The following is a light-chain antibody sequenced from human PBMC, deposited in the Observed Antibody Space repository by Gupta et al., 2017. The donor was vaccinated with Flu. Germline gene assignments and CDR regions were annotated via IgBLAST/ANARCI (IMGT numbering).Light chain of an antibody. CDR1: SSDVGGYYY. CDR2: EVS. J-gene: IGLJ1*01. V-gene: IGLV2-14*01. CDR3: SSYSSSNTLFV. Sequence: QSALTQPASVSGSPGQSITISCIGTSSDVGGYYYVSWYQQHPGIAPKLLIYEVSNRPSGVSNRFSGSKSGNTSSLTISGLQAEDEAAYSCSSYSSSNTLFVFGTGTKVTVL.